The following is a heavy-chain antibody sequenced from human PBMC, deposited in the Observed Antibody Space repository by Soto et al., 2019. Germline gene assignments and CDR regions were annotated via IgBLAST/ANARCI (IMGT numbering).Heavy chain of an antibody. V-gene: IGHV3-23*01. J-gene: IGHJ3*02. Sequence: PGGSLRLSCAASGFTFSSYAMSWVRQAPGKGLEWVSAISGSGGSTYYADSVKGRFTISRDNSKNTLYLQMNSLRAEDTAVYYCAARSGGSCYSRPGWYAFDIWGQGTMVTVSS. D-gene: IGHD2-15*01. CDR3: AARSGGSCYSRPGWYAFDI. CDR1: GFTFSSYA. CDR2: ISGSGGST.